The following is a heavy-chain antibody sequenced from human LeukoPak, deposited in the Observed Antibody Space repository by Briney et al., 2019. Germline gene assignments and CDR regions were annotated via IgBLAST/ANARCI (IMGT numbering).Heavy chain of an antibody. CDR1: GYSISSGYY. J-gene: IGHJ6*03. V-gene: IGHV4-38-2*02. CDR2: IYHSGST. Sequence: PSETLSLTCTVSGYSISSGYYWGWIRQPPGKGLEWIGSIYHSGSTYYNPSLKSRVTISVDTSKNQFSLKLSSVTAADTAVYYCARSCKVRGVTWSRYYYYYMDVWGKGTTVTISS. D-gene: IGHD3-10*01. CDR3: ARSCKVRGVTWSRYYYYYMDV.